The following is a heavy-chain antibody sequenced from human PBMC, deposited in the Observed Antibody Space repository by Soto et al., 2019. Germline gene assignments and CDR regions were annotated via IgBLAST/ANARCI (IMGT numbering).Heavy chain of an antibody. V-gene: IGHV3-30-3*01. CDR3: VRVGWGYSYGNGMDG. D-gene: IGHD5-18*01. Sequence: QVQLVESGGGVVQPGGSLRLSCLASGFGFSGYSMHWVRQAPGKGQDWVAVIKHDGSEIYYADSVKGRFTISKDDSKNTLHLQMNALRVDDTALYYCVRVGWGYSYGNGMDGWGQGTTVTVFS. CDR2: IKHDGSEI. CDR1: GFGFSGYS. J-gene: IGHJ6*02.